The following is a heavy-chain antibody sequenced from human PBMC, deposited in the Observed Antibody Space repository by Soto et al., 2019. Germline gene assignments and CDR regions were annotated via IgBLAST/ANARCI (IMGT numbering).Heavy chain of an antibody. J-gene: IGHJ4*02. D-gene: IGHD1-26*01. Sequence: GGSLRLSCAASGFTFSSYAMSWVRQAPGKGLEWVSAISGSGGSTYYADSVKGRFTISRDNSKNTLYLQMNSLRAEDTAVYYCAKDKDWSGSYENGYYFDYWGQGTLVTVSS. V-gene: IGHV3-23*01. CDR2: ISGSGGST. CDR3: AKDKDWSGSYENGYYFDY. CDR1: GFTFSSYA.